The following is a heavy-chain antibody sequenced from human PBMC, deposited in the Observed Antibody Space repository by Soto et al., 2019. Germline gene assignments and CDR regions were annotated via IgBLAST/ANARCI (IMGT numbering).Heavy chain of an antibody. Sequence: QVQLQESGPGLVRPSETLSLTCTVSADSFGTFYWSWIRQSPGRGLEWIGYIYSSGLTKYNTSFESRVNMSVDTSKKQISLNLNSVTAADTAVYYCARWSDGYTFFFDSWGQGTLVTVSS. CDR2: IYSSGLT. CDR3: ARWSDGYTFFFDS. CDR1: ADSFGTFY. J-gene: IGHJ4*02. D-gene: IGHD5-18*01. V-gene: IGHV4-59*01.